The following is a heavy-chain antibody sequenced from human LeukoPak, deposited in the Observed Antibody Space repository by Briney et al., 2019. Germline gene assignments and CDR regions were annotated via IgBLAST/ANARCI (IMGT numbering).Heavy chain of an antibody. V-gene: IGHV1-8*01. CDR3: ARLKYQPNWFDP. J-gene: IGHJ5*02. CDR1: VYTFTSYD. Sequence: ASVKVSCKASVYTFTSYDINWVRQATGQGLEWMGWMNPNSGNTGYAQKFQGRVTMTRNASISTAYMELSSLRSEDTAVYYCARLKYQPNWFDPWGQGTLVTVSS. CDR2: MNPNSGNT. D-gene: IGHD2-2*01.